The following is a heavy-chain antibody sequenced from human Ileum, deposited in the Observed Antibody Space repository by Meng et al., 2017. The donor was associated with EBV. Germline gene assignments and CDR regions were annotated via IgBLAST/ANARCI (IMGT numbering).Heavy chain of an antibody. D-gene: IGHD3-3*01. J-gene: IGHJ4*02. CDR2: IYYSGST. V-gene: IGHV4-39*01. CDR1: GDSISSSNHW. CDR3: ARRYYGVPFDN. Sequence: LQLHESGPGLVKPSQTLSLTVAVSGDSISSSNHWWGWIRQPPGKGLEWVGTIYYSGSTFYNPSLKSRVTISLDTSKNQFSLKVSSVTAADTAVYYCARRYYGVPFDNWGQGTLVTVSS.